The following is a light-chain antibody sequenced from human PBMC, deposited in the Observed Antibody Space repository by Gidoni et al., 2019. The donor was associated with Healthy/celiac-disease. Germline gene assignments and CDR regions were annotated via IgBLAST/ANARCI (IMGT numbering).Light chain of an antibody. CDR2: GAS. CDR3: QQYNNWPPWT. J-gene: IGKJ1*01. Sequence: EIVMTQSPATLSVSPGERATLSCRASQSVSSNLAWYQQTPGQAPRLLIYGASTRATGIPARFSGSGSGTEFTFTISSLQSEDFAVYYCQQYNNWPPWTFGQGTKVEIK. V-gene: IGKV3-15*01. CDR1: QSVSSN.